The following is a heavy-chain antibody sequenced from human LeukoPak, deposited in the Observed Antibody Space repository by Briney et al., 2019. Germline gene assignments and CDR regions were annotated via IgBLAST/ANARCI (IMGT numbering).Heavy chain of an antibody. CDR3: AKHHREDYYDTSGRFDY. D-gene: IGHD3-22*01. CDR1: GFTFSSYW. V-gene: IGHV3-7*03. CDR2: IKEDGSEK. J-gene: IGHJ4*02. Sequence: GGSLRLSCAASGFTFSSYWMSWVRQAPGKGLEWVANIKEDGSEKYYVDSVKGRSTISRDNSKNTLYLQMNSLRTEDTAIYYCAKHHREDYYDTSGRFDYWGQGTLVTVSS.